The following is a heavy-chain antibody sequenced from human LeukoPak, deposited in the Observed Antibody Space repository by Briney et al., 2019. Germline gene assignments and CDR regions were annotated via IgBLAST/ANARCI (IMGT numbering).Heavy chain of an antibody. Sequence: ASVKVSCKAYGYTFTSYDINWVRQAPGQGLEWMGWMNPNRGNTGYAQKFQGRVIMTRNTSISTAYMELSSLGSEDTAVYYCTRGGRIAAAGSVFDYWDQGTLVTVSS. J-gene: IGHJ4*02. CDR3: TRGGRIAAAGSVFDY. D-gene: IGHD6-13*01. CDR1: GYTFTSYD. CDR2: MNPNRGNT. V-gene: IGHV1-8*01.